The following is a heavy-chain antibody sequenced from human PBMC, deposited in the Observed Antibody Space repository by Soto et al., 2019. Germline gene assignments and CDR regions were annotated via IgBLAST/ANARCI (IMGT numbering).Heavy chain of an antibody. D-gene: IGHD1-7*01. V-gene: IGHV3-66*01. J-gene: IGHJ4*02. CDR2: IYSGGST. CDR3: SRVPNYKFVVPPWIFDY. Sequence: GGSLRLSCAASGFTVSSNYMSWVRQAPGKGLEWVSVIYSGGSTYYADSVKGRFTISRDNSKNTLYLQMNSLRAEDTAVYYCSRVPNYKFVVPPWIFDYWGQGTLVTVSS. CDR1: GFTVSSNY.